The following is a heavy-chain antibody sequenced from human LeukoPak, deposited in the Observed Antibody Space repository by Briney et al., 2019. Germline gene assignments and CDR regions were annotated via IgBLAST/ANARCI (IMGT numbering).Heavy chain of an antibody. Sequence: SSVKVSCKASVCTYSSYAFNWVRQAPGQGLEWMGGIIHIFGTANNAQKFQGRLTITADESTSTAYLELSNLRSEDTAVYYCARATSSSSHSSSWFLPFDDWGKGTLVTVSS. D-gene: IGHD6-13*01. CDR3: ARATSSSSHSSSWFLPFDD. J-gene: IGHJ4*02. CDR2: IIHIFGTA. V-gene: IGHV1-69*13. CDR1: VCTYSSYA.